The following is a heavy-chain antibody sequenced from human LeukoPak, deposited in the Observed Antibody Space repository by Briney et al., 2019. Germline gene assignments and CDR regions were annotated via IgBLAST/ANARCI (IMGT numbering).Heavy chain of an antibody. CDR1: GGSISSGGYY. V-gene: IGHV4-31*03. Sequence: SETLSLTCTVSGGSISSGGYYWSWIRQHPGKGLEWIGYIYYSGSTYYNPSLKSRVTISVDTSKNQFSLKLSSVTAADTAVYYCARPGTMVRDGAFDIWGQGTMVTVSS. CDR3: ARPGTMVRDGAFDI. D-gene: IGHD3-10*01. CDR2: IYYSGST. J-gene: IGHJ3*02.